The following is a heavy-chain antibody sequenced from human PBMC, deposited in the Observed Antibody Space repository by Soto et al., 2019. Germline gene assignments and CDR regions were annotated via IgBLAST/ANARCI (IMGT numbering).Heavy chain of an antibody. V-gene: IGHV6-1*01. J-gene: IGHJ5*01. CDR3: ARLIGNSWLDS. D-gene: IGHD2-8*01. CDR1: VDSVSTNSAT. CDR2: TYYRSKWYN. Sequence: SQSLSLTCAISVDSVSTNSATWDWFRQSPSRGLEWLGRTYYRSKWYNDYAVSVKGRITINPDTSNNQLSLQLNSVTPDDTAVYYCARLIGNSWLDSWGQGTLVTVSS.